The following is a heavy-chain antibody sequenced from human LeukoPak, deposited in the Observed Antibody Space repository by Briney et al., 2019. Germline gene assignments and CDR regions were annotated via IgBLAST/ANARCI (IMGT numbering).Heavy chain of an antibody. J-gene: IGHJ4*02. V-gene: IGHV3-23*01. Sequence: PGGSLRLPCAASGFTLSTYAMSWVRQAPGKGLEWVSAITSSGGSTYYADSVKGRFTISRDKSKNTLYLQMNSLRAEDTAVYYCAKQGTGSHYKTHDYWGQGTLVTVSS. CDR3: AKQGTGSHYKTHDY. CDR2: ITSSGGST. D-gene: IGHD3-10*01. CDR1: GFTLSTYA.